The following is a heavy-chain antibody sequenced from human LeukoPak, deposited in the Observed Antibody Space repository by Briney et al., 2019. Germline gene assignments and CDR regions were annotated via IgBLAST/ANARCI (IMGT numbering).Heavy chain of an antibody. D-gene: IGHD3-10*01. CDR1: GYTFTSYY. V-gene: IGHV1-46*01. Sequence: ASVKVSCKASGYTFTSYYMHWVRQAPGQGLEWMGIINPSGGSTSYAQKFQGRVTMTRDTSTSTVYMELSSLRSEDTAVYYCAREPRHGSGGRALDYWGQGTLVTVSS. J-gene: IGHJ4*02. CDR2: INPSGGST. CDR3: AREPRHGSGGRALDY.